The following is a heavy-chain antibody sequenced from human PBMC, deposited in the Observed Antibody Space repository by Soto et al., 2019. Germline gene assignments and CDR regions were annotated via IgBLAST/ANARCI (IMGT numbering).Heavy chain of an antibody. CDR2: INPKSGGA. D-gene: IGHD3-22*01. J-gene: IGHJ4*03. CDR1: GYVFTGYY. CDR3: VRDYYDGSASYGFEF. Sequence: ASVKVSCKASGYVFTGYYIHWVRQAPGQGLEWMGWINPKSGGANIAQKFQDWVTLTRDTSISTTYVEVNRLTSNDTAVYYCVRDYYDGSASYGFEFWGQGTPVTVSS. V-gene: IGHV1-2*04.